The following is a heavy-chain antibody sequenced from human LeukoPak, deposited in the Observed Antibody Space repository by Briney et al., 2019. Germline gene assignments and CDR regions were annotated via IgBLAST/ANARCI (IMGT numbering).Heavy chain of an antibody. CDR3: AREYTLYRSGWFLDY. Sequence: PSETLSLTCTVSGGSISSSSYYWGWIRQPPGEGLEWIGSIDYSGDTYYNPSLKSRATISTDTSRSQFSLNLSSVTAADTAVYYCAREYTLYRSGWFLDYWGQGTVVTVSS. CDR2: IDYSGDT. D-gene: IGHD6-19*01. J-gene: IGHJ4*02. V-gene: IGHV4-39*07. CDR1: GGSISSSSYY.